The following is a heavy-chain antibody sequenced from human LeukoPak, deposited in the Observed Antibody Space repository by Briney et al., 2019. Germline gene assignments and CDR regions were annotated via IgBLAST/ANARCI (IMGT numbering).Heavy chain of an antibody. Sequence: PGGSLRLSCAASGFTFSNSALSWVRQAPGKGLECISVISGGGSSTHYADSVKGRFTISRDNSKNTLYLQMNSLKTEDTAVYYCAKSGVAMAGLNYWGQGTLVTVSS. D-gene: IGHD6-19*01. J-gene: IGHJ4*02. CDR1: GFTFSNSA. CDR3: AKSGVAMAGLNY. CDR2: ISGGGSST. V-gene: IGHV3-23*01.